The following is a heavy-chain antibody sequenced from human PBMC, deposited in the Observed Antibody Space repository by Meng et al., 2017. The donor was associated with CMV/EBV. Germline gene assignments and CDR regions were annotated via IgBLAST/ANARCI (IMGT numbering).Heavy chain of an antibody. Sequence: SETLSLTCAVYGGSFSGHYWSWIRQPPGKGLEWIGEINHSGSTNYNPSLKSRVTISVDTSKNQFSLKLSSVTAADTAVYYCARGLREFYYYYGMDVWGQGTTVTVSS. CDR1: GGSFSGHY. CDR3: ARGLREFYYYYGMDV. D-gene: IGHD3-10*01. V-gene: IGHV4-34*01. CDR2: INHSGST. J-gene: IGHJ6*02.